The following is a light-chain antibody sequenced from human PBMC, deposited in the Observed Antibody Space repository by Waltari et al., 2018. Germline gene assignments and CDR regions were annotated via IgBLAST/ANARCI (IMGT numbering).Light chain of an antibody. CDR2: DAS. CDR1: QSVSSY. J-gene: IGKJ2*01. V-gene: IGKV3-11*01. Sequence: EIVLTQSPATLSLSPGERATLPCRASQSVSSYLAWYQQKPGQAPRLLIYDASNRATGIPARFSGSVSGTDFTLTISSLEPEDFAVYYCQQRSNWPPYTFGQGTKLEIK. CDR3: QQRSNWPPYT.